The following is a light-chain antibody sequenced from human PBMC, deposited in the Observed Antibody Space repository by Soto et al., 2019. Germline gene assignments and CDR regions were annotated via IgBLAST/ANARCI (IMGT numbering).Light chain of an antibody. CDR1: QSVSSY. J-gene: IGKJ5*01. V-gene: IGKV3-11*01. CDR2: DAS. CDR3: QQRRNWPPIS. Sequence: ETVLTQSPATLSLSPGERATISCRASQSVSSYLAWYQQKPGQAPRLLIYDASNRATGIPARFSGSGSGTDFTLTISSLEPEDFAVYYCQQRRNWPPISFGQGTRLEIK.